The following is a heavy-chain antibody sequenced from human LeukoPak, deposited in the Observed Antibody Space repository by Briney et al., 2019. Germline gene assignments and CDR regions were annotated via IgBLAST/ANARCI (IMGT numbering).Heavy chain of an antibody. V-gene: IGHV3-23*01. CDR1: GFTFRNYA. J-gene: IGHJ4*02. CDR2: ISGSGGST. CDR3: VKGDYDEPEAFSVSYW. D-gene: IGHD4-17*01. Sequence: PGGSLRLSCAASGFTFRNYAMSWVRQAPGKGLEWVSTISGSGGSTYYADSVTGRFTISRDNSKNTLYLQMNSLRAEDTAVYYCVKGDYDEPEAFSVSYWWGQGTLVTVSP.